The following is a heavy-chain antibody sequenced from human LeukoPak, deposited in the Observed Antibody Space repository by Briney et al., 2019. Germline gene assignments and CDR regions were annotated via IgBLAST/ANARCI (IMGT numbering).Heavy chain of an antibody. CDR2: IYYSGNT. CDR3: TRLGKNYYDTSSFYVS. CDR1: GGSITSYH. Sequence: PSETLSLTCTVSGGSITSYHWSWIRQPPGKGLEWIGYIYYSGNTNYNPSLKCRVTISIDTSKNQFSLNLSSVTASDTAVYYCTRLGKNYYDTSSFYVSWGQGTLVTVSS. D-gene: IGHD3-22*01. J-gene: IGHJ5*02. V-gene: IGHV4-59*08.